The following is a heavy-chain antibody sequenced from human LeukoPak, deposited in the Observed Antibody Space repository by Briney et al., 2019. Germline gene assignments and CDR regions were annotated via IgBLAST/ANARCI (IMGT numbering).Heavy chain of an antibody. V-gene: IGHV4-59*01. D-gene: IGHD1-1*01. CDR3: ARDKQLDWAHYYYFYMDV. CDR2: IYYSGST. Sequence: SETLSLTCTVSGGSISSYYWSWIRQPPGKGLEWIGYIYYSGSTNYNPSLKSRVTISVDTSKNQFSLKLSSVTAADTAVYYCARDKQLDWAHYYYFYMDVWGKGTTVTVSS. J-gene: IGHJ6*03. CDR1: GGSISSYY.